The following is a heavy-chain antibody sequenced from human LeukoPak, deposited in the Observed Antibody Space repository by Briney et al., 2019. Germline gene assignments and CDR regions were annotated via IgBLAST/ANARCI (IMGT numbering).Heavy chain of an antibody. CDR1: GLTFSNHW. J-gene: IGHJ5*02. CDR3: ASLDTAKQPLANH. CDR2: IREERGQE. Sequence: GGSLRLSCVASGLTFSNHWMSWVRQAPGKGLEWVANIREERGQEYYVDSVKGRFTISKNSAKNSLYLQMNTLRVEDTAMYYCASLDTAKQPLANHWGQGTLVTVST. D-gene: IGHD5-18*01. V-gene: IGHV3-7*03.